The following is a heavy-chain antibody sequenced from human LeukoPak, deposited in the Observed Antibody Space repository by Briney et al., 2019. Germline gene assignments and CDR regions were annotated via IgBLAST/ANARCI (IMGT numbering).Heavy chain of an antibody. CDR3: ARHAREYYDILTGYYYYYGMDV. CDR2: IYYSGST. D-gene: IGHD3-9*01. CDR1: GGSISSSSYY. J-gene: IGHJ6*02. V-gene: IGHV4-39*01. Sequence: PSETLSLTCTVSGGSISSSSYYWGWIRQPPGKGLEWIGSIYYSGSTYYNPSLKSRVTISVDTSKNQFSLKLSSVTAADTAVYYCARHAREYYDILTGYYYYYGMDVWGQGTTVTVSS.